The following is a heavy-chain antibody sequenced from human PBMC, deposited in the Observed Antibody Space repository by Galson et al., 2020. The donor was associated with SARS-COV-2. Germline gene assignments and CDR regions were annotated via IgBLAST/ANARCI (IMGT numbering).Heavy chain of an antibody. V-gene: IGHV3-7*01. CDR2: IKQDGSEK. CDR3: ASLHSSSWYFDY. Sequence: GGSLRRSCAASGFTFSSYWMSWVRQAPGKGLEWVANIKQDGSEKYYVDSVKGRFTISRDNAKNSLYLQMNSLRAEDTAVYYCASLHSSSWYFDYWGQGTLVTVSS. CDR1: GFTFSSYW. D-gene: IGHD6-13*01. J-gene: IGHJ4*02.